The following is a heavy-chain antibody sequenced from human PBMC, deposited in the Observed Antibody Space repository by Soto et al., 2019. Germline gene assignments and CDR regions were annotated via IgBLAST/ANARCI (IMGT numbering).Heavy chain of an antibody. Sequence: ASVKVSCKASGYTFTNNDVSWVRQATGQGLEWMGWVNPGSGDTGYAQKFQGRLTMTRDTSIATAYMELNSLTSEDTAIYYSARMDSFGSLNWLDPCGQGTPFPVYS. CDR2: VNPGSGDT. J-gene: IGHJ5*02. CDR1: GYTFTNND. CDR3: ARMDSFGSLNWLDP. V-gene: IGHV1-8*01. D-gene: IGHD5-18*01.